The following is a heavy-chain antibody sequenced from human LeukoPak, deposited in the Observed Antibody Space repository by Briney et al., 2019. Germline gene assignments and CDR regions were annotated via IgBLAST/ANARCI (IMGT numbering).Heavy chain of an antibody. CDR3: ARGDWEDYYYMDV. D-gene: IGHD3-9*01. CDR2: INHSGST. CDR1: GGSFSDCY. J-gene: IGHJ6*03. Sequence: SETLSLTCAVYGGSFSDCYWSWIRQPPGKGLEWIGEINHSGSTNYNPSLKSRVTISVDTSKKQFSLKLSSVTAADTAVYYCARGDWEDYYYMDVWGKGTTVTVSS. V-gene: IGHV4-34*01.